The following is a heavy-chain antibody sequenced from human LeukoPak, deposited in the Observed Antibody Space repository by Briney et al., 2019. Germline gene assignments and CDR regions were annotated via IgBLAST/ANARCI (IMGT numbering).Heavy chain of an antibody. J-gene: IGHJ6*03. V-gene: IGHV1-46*01. CDR2: INPSSGST. Sequence: ASVKVSCKASGSTFTRYYIHWVRQAPGQGLDWMGMINPSSGSTRFAQMFQDRVTMTRDTSTSAVYMELSSLTSEDTAMYYCARGVGGVVVPAAINYYYYMDVWGKGTTVTVSS. D-gene: IGHD2-2*02. CDR1: GSTFTRYY. CDR3: ARGVGGVVVPAAINYYYYMDV.